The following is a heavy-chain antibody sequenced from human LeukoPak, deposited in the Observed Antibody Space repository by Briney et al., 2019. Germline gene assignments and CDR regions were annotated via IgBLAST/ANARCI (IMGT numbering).Heavy chain of an antibody. CDR3: VHRTSVTSVDH. J-gene: IGHJ4*02. Sequence: SGPTLVKPTQTLTLTCTFSGFSLNTHAVVVGWVRQPPGQALEWLTFIYGDDDKRYSPSLGSRLTITKDTSKNQVVLTMTDMDYVDTATYYCVHRTSVTSVDHWGQGTLVTVSS. CDR1: GFSLNTHAVV. CDR2: IYGDDDK. D-gene: IGHD4-17*01. V-gene: IGHV2-5*02.